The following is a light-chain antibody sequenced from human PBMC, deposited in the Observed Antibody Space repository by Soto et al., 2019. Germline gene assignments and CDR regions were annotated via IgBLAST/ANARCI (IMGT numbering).Light chain of an antibody. CDR3: QQYNKWPLT. CDR1: QSVSSN. Sequence: EIVMTQPPATLSVSPGERATLSCRASQSVSSNLAWYHQKPGQAPRLLIYGASTGATGIPGRFSGSGSGTEFTLTISILQSEDFGVYYCQQYNKWPLTFGGGTKVDIK. J-gene: IGKJ4*01. CDR2: GAS. V-gene: IGKV3-15*01.